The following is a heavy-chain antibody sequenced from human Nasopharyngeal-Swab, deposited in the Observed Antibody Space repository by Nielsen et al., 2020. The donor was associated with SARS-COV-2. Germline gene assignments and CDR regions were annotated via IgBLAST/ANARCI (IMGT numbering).Heavy chain of an antibody. D-gene: IGHD3-10*01. CDR3: ARGSKFYYAMDF. CDR1: GFTFSIYE. Sequence: GGSLRLSCTASGFTFSIYEMNWVRQAPGKGLEWVSYIHKGGGIIYYADSVKGRFTISRDNAKNSLSLQMNNLRVEDTAVYHCARGSKFYYAMDFWGQGTTVTVSS. J-gene: IGHJ6*02. CDR2: IHKGGGII. V-gene: IGHV3-48*03.